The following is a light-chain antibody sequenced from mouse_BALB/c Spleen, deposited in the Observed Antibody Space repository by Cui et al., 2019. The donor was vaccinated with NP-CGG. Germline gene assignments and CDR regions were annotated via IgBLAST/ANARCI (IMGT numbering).Light chain of an antibody. CDR3: ALWYSNHWV. Sequence: AVEIQESALTTSPGETVTLTCRSSTGAVTTSNYANWVQEKPDHLFTGLIGGTNNRAPGVPARFSGSLIGDKAALTITGAQTEDEAIYFCALWYSNHWVFGGGTKLTVL. CDR1: TGAVTTSNY. J-gene: IGLJ1*01. V-gene: IGLV1*01. CDR2: GTN.